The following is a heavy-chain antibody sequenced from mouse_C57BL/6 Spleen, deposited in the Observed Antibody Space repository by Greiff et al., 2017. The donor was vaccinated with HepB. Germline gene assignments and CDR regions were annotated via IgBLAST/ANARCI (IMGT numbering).Heavy chain of an antibody. CDR3: ARADRLWLRRRVSYFDV. CDR2: INYDGSST. CDR1: GFTFSDYY. Sequence: EVQRVESEGGLVQPGSSMKLSCTASGFTFSDYYMAWVRQVPEKGLEWVANINYDGSSTYYLDSLKSRFIISRDNAKNILYLQLSSLKSEDTAPYYCARADRLWLRRRVSYFDVWGTGTTVTVSS. J-gene: IGHJ1*03. V-gene: IGHV5-16*01. D-gene: IGHD2-2*01.